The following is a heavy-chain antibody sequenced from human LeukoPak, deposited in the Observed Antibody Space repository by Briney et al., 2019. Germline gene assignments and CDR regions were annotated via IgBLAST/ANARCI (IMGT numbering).Heavy chain of an antibody. CDR1: GDSFTSYW. Sequence: GEPRQISGKGSGDSFTSYWVGWVRQMPGKGLEWMGSIYPGDSDTRYSPSFQGQVTISADKSISTAYLQWSSLKASDTAMYYCARVPYCSGGSCLDNWFDPWGQGTLVTVSS. CDR3: ARVPYCSGGSCLDNWFDP. V-gene: IGHV5-51*01. J-gene: IGHJ5*02. D-gene: IGHD2-15*01. CDR2: IYPGDSDT.